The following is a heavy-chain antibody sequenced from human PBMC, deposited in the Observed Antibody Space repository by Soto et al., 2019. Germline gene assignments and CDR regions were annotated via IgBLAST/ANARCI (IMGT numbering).Heavy chain of an antibody. CDR3: ARLYCTGGACPSDY. CDR2: ISSGGGTI. V-gene: IGHV3-48*01. D-gene: IGHD2-8*02. J-gene: IGHJ4*02. CDR1: GFIFSTYS. Sequence: EVQLVESGGGLEQPGGSLRLSCAASGFIFSTYSMNWVRQAPGRGLEWVSYISSGGGTIYYADSVKGRFTISRDNAKNSLYLQLNSLRAEDTAVYYCARLYCTGGACPSDYWGQGTLVTVSS.